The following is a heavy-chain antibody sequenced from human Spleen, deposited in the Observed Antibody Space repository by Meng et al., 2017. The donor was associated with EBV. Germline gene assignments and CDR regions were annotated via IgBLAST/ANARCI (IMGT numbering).Heavy chain of an antibody. D-gene: IGHD5-24*01. V-gene: IGHV4-34*01. CDR2: INHSRDT. CDR3: AYNNYSPRFDY. J-gene: IGHJ4*02. Sequence: QVTLQHGGKGLLEPSETLRLPCAADGVSFSGYYWSWIRQSPGKGLEWIGEINHSRDTHYSPSLKSRVTLSVDTSRNEFSLKLRSVTAADTAIYFCAYNNYSPRFDYWGQGILVTVSS. CDR1: GVSFSGYY.